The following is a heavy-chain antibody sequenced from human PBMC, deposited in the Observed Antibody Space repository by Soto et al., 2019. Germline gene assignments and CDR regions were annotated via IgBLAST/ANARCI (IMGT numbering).Heavy chain of an antibody. J-gene: IGHJ6*03. D-gene: IGHD6-13*01. CDR3: SRDLTFPAGTDYYYYMDV. Sequence: PGGSLRLSCAAAGFIFSSDGLHWVRPAPGKGLEWVGDIGYEGRNKYYADSVKGRFTISRDNSKNSLYLQMNSLRAEDTAVYYCSRDLTFPAGTDYYYYMDVWGKGTTVTVSS. V-gene: IGHV3-33*01. CDR1: GFIFSSDG. CDR2: IGYEGRNK.